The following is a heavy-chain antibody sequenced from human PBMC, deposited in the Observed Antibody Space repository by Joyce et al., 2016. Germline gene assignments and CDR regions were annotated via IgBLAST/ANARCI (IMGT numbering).Heavy chain of an antibody. D-gene: IGHD2-2*01. J-gene: IGHJ4*02. CDR2: ISYDGSDK. Sequence: QVQLVESGGGVVQPGRSLRRSCAASGFTFSTYAMHWVRQAPGKGLEWVAIISYDGSDKYYADSVKGRFTISRDKSKNTLSLQMNSLRAEDTAVYYCARVAVPAAGGVVPSASFDYWGQGTLVTVSS. V-gene: IGHV3-30*04. CDR3: ARVAVPAAGGVVPSASFDY. CDR1: GFTFSTYA.